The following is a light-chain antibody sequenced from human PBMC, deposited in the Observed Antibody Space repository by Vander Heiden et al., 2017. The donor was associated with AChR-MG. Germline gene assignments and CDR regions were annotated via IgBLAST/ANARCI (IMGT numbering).Light chain of an antibody. V-gene: IGKV3-20*01. CDR1: QSVGSSY. CDR3: QLYGRS. Sequence: PGEGVTLFCRASQSVGSSYLAWYQQKPGQAPRLLIYGTSSRAIGIPDRFSGGGSGTDFTLTITRLEPEDFAVYYGQLYGRSFGQGTRLEIK. J-gene: IGKJ5*01. CDR2: GTS.